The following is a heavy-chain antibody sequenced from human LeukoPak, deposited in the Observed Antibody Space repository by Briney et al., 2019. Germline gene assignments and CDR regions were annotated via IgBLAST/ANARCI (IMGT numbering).Heavy chain of an antibody. J-gene: IGHJ4*02. CDR3: ARETLYSDYEGNYIDY. Sequence: TGRSLRLSCAASGFTFTNYEMIWVRQAPGKGLEWISYISSSGSTIYYADSVKGRFTMSRDNAKNSVHLQMNSLRAEDTAVYYCARETLYSDYEGNYIDYWGQGTLVTVSS. CDR1: GFTFTNYE. CDR2: ISSSGSTI. D-gene: IGHD4-11*01. V-gene: IGHV3-48*03.